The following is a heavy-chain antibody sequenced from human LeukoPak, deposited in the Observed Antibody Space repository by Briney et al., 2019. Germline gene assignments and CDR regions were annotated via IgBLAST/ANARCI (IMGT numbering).Heavy chain of an antibody. Sequence: GGSLRLSCAASGFTFSSYSMNWVRQAPGKGLEWVSSISSSSSYIYYADSVKGRFTISRDNAKNSLYLQMNSLRAEDTAVYYCARDYDFWSGYYTYYFDYWGQGTLVTVSP. CDR2: ISSSSSYI. D-gene: IGHD3-3*01. V-gene: IGHV3-21*01. CDR3: ARDYDFWSGYYTYYFDY. CDR1: GFTFSSYS. J-gene: IGHJ4*02.